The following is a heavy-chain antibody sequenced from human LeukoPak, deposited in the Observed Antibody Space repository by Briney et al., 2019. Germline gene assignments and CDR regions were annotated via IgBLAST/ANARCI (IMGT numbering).Heavy chain of an antibody. CDR1: GFTVSSNY. CDR3: ARHPHYTALDY. CDR2: IYSGGST. J-gene: IGHJ4*02. V-gene: IGHV3-53*01. D-gene: IGHD4-11*01. Sequence: PGGSLRLSCAASGFTVSSNYMSWVRQAPGKGLEWVSVIYSGGSTYYADSVKGRFTISRDNSKNTLYLQMNSLRAEDTAVYYCARHPHYTALDYWGQGTLVTVSS.